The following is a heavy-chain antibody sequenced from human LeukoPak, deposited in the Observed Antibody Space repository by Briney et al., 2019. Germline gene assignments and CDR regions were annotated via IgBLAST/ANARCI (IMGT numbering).Heavy chain of an antibody. D-gene: IGHD3-10*01. CDR1: GFTFNRCG. CDR2: IVYDGSHQ. Sequence: GRSLRLSCAASGFTFNRCGMHWVRQAPGKGLEWVAVIVYDGSHQYYTDSVKGRFTISRDNSKNTVFPQMDSLRAEDTGVYYCVKGSGTNDYGMDTWGQGTTVTVPS. CDR3: VKGSGTNDYGMDT. V-gene: IGHV3-30*18. J-gene: IGHJ6*02.